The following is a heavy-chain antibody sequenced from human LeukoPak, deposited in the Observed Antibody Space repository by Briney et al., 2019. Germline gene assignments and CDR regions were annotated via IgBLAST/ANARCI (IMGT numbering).Heavy chain of an antibody. CDR2: IYHSGRT. V-gene: IGHV4-38-2*02. Sequence: PSETLSLTCTVSGYSISSGYYWGWIRQPPGKGLEWIGSIYHSGRTYYNPSLKSRVTISVDTSTNQFSLKLSSVTAADTAVYYCARVVLGQQLFAFDIWGQGTMVTVSS. CDR3: ARVVLGQQLFAFDI. J-gene: IGHJ3*02. CDR1: GYSISSGYY. D-gene: IGHD6-13*01.